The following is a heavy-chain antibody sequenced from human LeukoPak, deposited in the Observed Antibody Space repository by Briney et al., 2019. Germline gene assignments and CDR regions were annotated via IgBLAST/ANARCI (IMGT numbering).Heavy chain of an antibody. J-gene: IGHJ5*02. D-gene: IGHD3-9*01. CDR1: GYTFTSYG. V-gene: IGHV1-18*01. CDR3: ARRGPPVLRYFDWLSQNNLFDP. CDR2: ISAYNGNT. Sequence: ASVKVSCKASGYTFTSYGISWVRQAPGQGLEWMGWISAYNGNTNYAQKLQGRVTMTTDTSTSTAYMELRSLRSDDTAVYYCARRGPPVLRYFDWLSQNNLFDPRGQGTLVTVSS.